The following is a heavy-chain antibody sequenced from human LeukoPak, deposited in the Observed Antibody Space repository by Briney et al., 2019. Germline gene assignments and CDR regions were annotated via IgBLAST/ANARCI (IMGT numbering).Heavy chain of an antibody. Sequence: GGSLRLSCAASGFTFSSYAMHWVRQAPGKGLEWVAVISYDGSNKYYADSVKGRFTISRDNSKNTLYLQMGSLRAEDMAVYYCARDVSDSSGNIHPGDYWGQGTLVTVSS. V-gene: IGHV3-30*14. D-gene: IGHD3-22*01. CDR3: ARDVSDSSGNIHPGDY. J-gene: IGHJ4*02. CDR2: ISYDGSNK. CDR1: GFTFSSYA.